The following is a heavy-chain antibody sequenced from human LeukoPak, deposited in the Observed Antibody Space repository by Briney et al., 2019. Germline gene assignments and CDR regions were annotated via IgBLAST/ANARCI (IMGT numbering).Heavy chain of an antibody. J-gene: IGHJ4*02. CDR1: GYTFTSYG. D-gene: IGHD2-21*02. V-gene: IGHV1-18*01. Sequence: ASVKVSCKASGYTFTSYGISWVRQAPGQGLEWMGWISAYNGNTNYAQKLQGRVTMTTDTSTSTAYMELRSLRSDDTALYYCARDSPYCGGDCYPLDYWGQGTLVTVSS. CDR2: ISAYNGNT. CDR3: ARDSPYCGGDCYPLDY.